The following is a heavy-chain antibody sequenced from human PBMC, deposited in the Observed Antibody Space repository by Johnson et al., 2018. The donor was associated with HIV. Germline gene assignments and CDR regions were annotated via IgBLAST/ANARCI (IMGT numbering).Heavy chain of an antibody. CDR2: ISYDGTNK. CDR3: AAAEYDAFDI. J-gene: IGHJ3*02. CDR1: GFTFSSYA. V-gene: IGHV3-30-3*01. D-gene: IGHD6-6*01. Sequence: QVQLVESGGGVVQPGMSLRLSCAASGFTFSSYAMHWVRQAPGKGLEWVALISYDGTNKYYADSVKGRFTISRDNSKNTLYLQMNSLRAEDTAVYYCAAAEYDAFDIWGQGTMVTVSS.